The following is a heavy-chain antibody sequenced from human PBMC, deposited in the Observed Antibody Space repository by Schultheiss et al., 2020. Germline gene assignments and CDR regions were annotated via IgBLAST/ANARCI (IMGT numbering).Heavy chain of an antibody. CDR3: AKDTGFGSGSLIGY. CDR1: GFTFSSYG. V-gene: IGHV3-30*18. Sequence: GGSLRLSCAASGFTFSSYGMHWVRQAPGKGLEWVAVISYDGSNKYYADSVKGRFTISRDNSKNTLYLQMNSLRAEDTAVYYCAKDTGFGSGSLIGYWGQGTLVTVSS. J-gene: IGHJ4*02. D-gene: IGHD1-26*01. CDR2: ISYDGSNK.